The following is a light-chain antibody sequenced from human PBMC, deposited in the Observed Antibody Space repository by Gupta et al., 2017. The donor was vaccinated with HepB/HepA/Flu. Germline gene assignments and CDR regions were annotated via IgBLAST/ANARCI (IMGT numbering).Light chain of an antibody. Sequence: IKMTEAPSSVSASVGDRVTITCRASQGISNWLAWYQQKPGKAPNLLIYPVSTWKSGVPSRFSGSGSGTDFTLTISRLQPEDFANYYCQHDNSLPLTFGRGTKVDIK. CDR3: QHDNSLPLT. J-gene: IGKJ4*01. CDR2: PVS. V-gene: IGKV1D-12*01. CDR1: QGISNW.